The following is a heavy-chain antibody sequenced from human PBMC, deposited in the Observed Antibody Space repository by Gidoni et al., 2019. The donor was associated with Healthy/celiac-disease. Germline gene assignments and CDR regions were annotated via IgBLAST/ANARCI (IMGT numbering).Heavy chain of an antibody. CDR1: GGSISSGGYS. Sequence: QLQLQESGSGLVKPSQTLSLTCAVSGGSISSGGYSWSWVRQPPGKGLEWIGYIYHSGSTYYNQSLKSRVTISVDRSKNQFSLKLSSVTAADTAVYYCARVRLQYGSGSSPPNWFDPWGQGTLVTVSS. CDR3: ARVRLQYGSGSSPPNWFDP. CDR2: IYHSGST. J-gene: IGHJ5*02. V-gene: IGHV4-30-2*01. D-gene: IGHD3-10*01.